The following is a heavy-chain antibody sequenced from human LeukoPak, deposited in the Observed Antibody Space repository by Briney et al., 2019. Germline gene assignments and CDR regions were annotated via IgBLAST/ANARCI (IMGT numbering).Heavy chain of an antibody. CDR1: GYTFTGYY. Sequence: ASVKASCKASGYTFTGYYMHWVRQAPGQGLEWMGWINPNSGGTNYAQKFQGRVTMTRDTSISTAYMELSRLRSDDTAVYYCARDPIAVSAFDIWGQGTMVTVSS. V-gene: IGHV1-2*02. CDR3: ARDPIAVSAFDI. J-gene: IGHJ3*02. D-gene: IGHD6-19*01. CDR2: INPNSGGT.